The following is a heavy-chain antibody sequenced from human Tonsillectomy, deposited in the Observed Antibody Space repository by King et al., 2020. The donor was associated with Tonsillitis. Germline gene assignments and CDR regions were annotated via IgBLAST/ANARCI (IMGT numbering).Heavy chain of an antibody. D-gene: IGHD4-17*01. J-gene: IGHJ6*02. CDR2: IQYDGSEK. Sequence: VQLVESGGGVVQPGGSLRLSRAASGFTFSSYGMHWVRQAPGKGLEWVAFIQYDGSEKFYVDSVKGRFTVSRDNSNNTLNLQMNSLRAEDTAVYYCAKDPDYGVHYYYGMDVWGQGTTVTVSS. V-gene: IGHV3-30*02. CDR1: GFTFSSYG. CDR3: AKDPDYGVHYYYGMDV.